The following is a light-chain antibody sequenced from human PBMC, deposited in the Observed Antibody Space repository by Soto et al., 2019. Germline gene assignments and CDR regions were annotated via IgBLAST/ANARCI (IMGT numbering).Light chain of an antibody. Sequence: QSALKQPPSVSGAPGQRVTISCTGGSSNIGAGYDVHWYQQLPGTAPKPLIYGNSNRPSGVPDRFSGSKSGTSASLAITGLQAEDEADYYCQSYDSSLSGYVFGTGTKVTVL. CDR1: SSNIGAGYD. CDR2: GNS. CDR3: QSYDSSLSGYV. J-gene: IGLJ1*01. V-gene: IGLV1-40*01.